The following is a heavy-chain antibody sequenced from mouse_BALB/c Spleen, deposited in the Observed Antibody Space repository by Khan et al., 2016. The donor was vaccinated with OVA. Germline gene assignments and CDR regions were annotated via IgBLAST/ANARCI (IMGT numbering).Heavy chain of an antibody. J-gene: IGHJ3*01. D-gene: IGHD1-1*01. CDR2: ISTGGAYT. Sequence: EVQLVESGGDFVRPGGSLKLSCVASGFTFSTYGMSWVRQTPDKRLEWVATISTGGAYTYYPDSVKGRFTISRDNAKNTLYLQLSSLVSEYAAIYYCARLAYYYNSEGFAYWGQGTLVTVSA. CDR3: ARLAYYYNSEGFAY. V-gene: IGHV5-6*01. CDR1: GFTFSTYG.